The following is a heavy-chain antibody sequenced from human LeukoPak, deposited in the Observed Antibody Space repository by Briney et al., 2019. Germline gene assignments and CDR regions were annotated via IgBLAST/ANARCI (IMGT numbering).Heavy chain of an antibody. V-gene: IGHV1-8*01. CDR3: ASDISGYDAFDI. CDR2: MNPNSGNT. D-gene: IGHD3-9*01. Sequence: QATGQGXEWMGWMNPNSGNTGYAQKFQGRVTMTRNTSISTAYMELSSLRSEDTAVYYCASDISGYDAFDIWGQGTMVTVSS. J-gene: IGHJ3*02.